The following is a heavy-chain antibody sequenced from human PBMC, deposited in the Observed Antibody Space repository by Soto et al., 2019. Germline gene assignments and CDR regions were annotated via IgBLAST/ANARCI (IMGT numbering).Heavy chain of an antibody. CDR2: IWHDASKE. J-gene: IGHJ4*02. CDR3: ARDREWIFDY. CDR1: GFTFSSFG. Sequence: ESGGGVVQPGRSLRLSCVASGFTFSSFGMLWVRQAPGKGLEWVAFIWHDASKEHYADSVKGRFTISRDNAKNTAYLQMNSLGPEDTAVYFCARDREWIFDYWGQGTLVTVSS. V-gene: IGHV3-33*01. D-gene: IGHD3-3*01.